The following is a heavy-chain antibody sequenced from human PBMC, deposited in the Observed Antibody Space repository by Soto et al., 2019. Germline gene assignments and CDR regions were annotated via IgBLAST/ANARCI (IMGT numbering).Heavy chain of an antibody. CDR1: GYTFTGYY. D-gene: IGHD4-17*01. J-gene: IGHJ3*02. Sequence: QVQLVQSGAEVKKPGASVKVSCKASGYTFTGYYMHWVRQAPGQGLEWMGWINPNSGGTNYAQKFKGWVTMTRDTSISTAYMELSRLRSDDTAVYYCAMNYGDYGGGAFDIWGQGTMVTVSS. CDR2: INPNSGGT. CDR3: AMNYGDYGGGAFDI. V-gene: IGHV1-2*04.